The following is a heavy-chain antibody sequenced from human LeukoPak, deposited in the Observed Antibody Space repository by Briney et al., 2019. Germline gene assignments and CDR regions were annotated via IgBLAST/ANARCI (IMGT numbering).Heavy chain of an antibody. CDR3: ARGTYYFDY. CDR1: GGSISSSSYY. D-gene: IGHD1-1*01. CDR2: IYYSGST. Sequence: SETLSLTCTGSGGSISSSSYYWGWIRQPPGKGLEWIGSIYYSGSTYHNPSLKSRVTLSVDTSKNQLSLKLSSVTAADTAVYYCARGTYYFDYWGQGTLVTVSS. V-gene: IGHV4-39*07. J-gene: IGHJ4*02.